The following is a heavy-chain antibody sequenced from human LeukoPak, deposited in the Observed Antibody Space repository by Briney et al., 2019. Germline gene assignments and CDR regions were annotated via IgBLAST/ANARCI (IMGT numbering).Heavy chain of an antibody. CDR2: IIPIFGTT. V-gene: IGHV1-69*13. Sequence: SVKVSCKASGGTFSSYAISWVRQAPGQGLEWMGGIIPIFGTTNYAQKFQGRVTITADESTSAAYMELSSLRSEDTAVYYCARSITMVAAGDYWGQGTLVTVSS. J-gene: IGHJ4*02. D-gene: IGHD3-10*01. CDR1: GGTFSSYA. CDR3: ARSITMVAAGDY.